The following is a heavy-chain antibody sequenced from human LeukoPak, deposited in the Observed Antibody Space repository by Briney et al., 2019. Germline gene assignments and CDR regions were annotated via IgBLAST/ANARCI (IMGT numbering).Heavy chain of an antibody. D-gene: IGHD3-16*01. V-gene: IGHV3-30-3*01. CDR3: AKVADTNYDYVWGINFDY. CDR2: ISYDGSNK. CDR1: GFTFSSYA. Sequence: GGSLRLSCAASGFTFSSYAIHWVRQAPGKGLEWVAVISYDGSNKYYADSVKGRFTISRDNSKNTLYLQMNSLRAEDTAVYYCAKVADTNYDYVWGINFDYWGQGTLVTVSS. J-gene: IGHJ4*02.